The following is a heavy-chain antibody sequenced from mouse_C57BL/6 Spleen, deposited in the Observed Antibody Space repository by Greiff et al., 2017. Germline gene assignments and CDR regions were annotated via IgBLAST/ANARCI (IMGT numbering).Heavy chain of an antibody. CDR2: ISRGSSTI. CDR1: GFTFSDYG. J-gene: IGHJ4*01. Sequence: EVMLVESGGGLVKPGGSLTLSCAASGFTFSDYGMHLVRQAPEKGLEWVAYISRGSSTIYYADTVKGRFTISRDNAKNNLLLQMTSLRSEDTAMYYCARDIHYAMDYWGQGTSVTVSS. CDR3: ARDIHYAMDY. V-gene: IGHV5-17*01.